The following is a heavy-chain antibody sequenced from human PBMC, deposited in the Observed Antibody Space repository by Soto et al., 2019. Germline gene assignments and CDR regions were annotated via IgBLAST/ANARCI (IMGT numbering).Heavy chain of an antibody. V-gene: IGHV1-69*12. CDR2: IIPIFGTA. CDR1: GGTFSSYA. CDR3: ARHVPAAGYYYGMDV. D-gene: IGHD2-2*01. Sequence: QVQLVQSGAEVKKPGSSVKVSCKASGGTFSSYAISWVRQAPGQGLEWMGGIIPIFGTANYAQKFQGRVTLTAAESTSIAYMELSSLRSEDTAVYSCARHVPAAGYYYGMDVWGQGPTVTVSS. J-gene: IGHJ6*02.